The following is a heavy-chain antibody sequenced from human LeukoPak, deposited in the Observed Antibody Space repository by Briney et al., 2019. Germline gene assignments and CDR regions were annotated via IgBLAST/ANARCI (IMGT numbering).Heavy chain of an antibody. CDR2: ISAYNGNT. CDR3: ARGAPAPGYSGREWGY. Sequence: GASVTVSCTASGYTFTSYGISWVRQAPGQGLEWMGWISAYNGNTNYAQKLQGRVIMTTDTSTSTAYMGLRSLRSDDTAVYYCARGAPAPGYSGREWGYWGQGTLVTVSS. V-gene: IGHV1-18*01. D-gene: IGHD5-12*01. J-gene: IGHJ4*02. CDR1: GYTFTSYG.